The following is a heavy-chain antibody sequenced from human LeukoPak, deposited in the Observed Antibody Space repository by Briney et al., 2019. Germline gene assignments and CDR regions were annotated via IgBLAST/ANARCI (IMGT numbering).Heavy chain of an antibody. J-gene: IGHJ5*02. Sequence: SETLSLTCAVSGVAISRGGYAWNWIRQPPGKGLEWIAYIYHSGTTYYNPSLKSRATISVDTSKNQFSLKLSSVTAADTAVYYCARGLGRYCSGGSCYSYWFDPWGQGTLVTVSS. D-gene: IGHD2-15*01. V-gene: IGHV4-30-4*07. CDR1: GVAISRGGYA. CDR2: IYHSGTT. CDR3: ARGLGRYCSGGSCYSYWFDP.